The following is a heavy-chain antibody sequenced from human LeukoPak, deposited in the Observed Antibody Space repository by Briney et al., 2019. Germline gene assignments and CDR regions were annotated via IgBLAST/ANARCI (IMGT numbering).Heavy chain of an antibody. CDR1: ARSISSTSYY. V-gene: IGHV4-39*01. D-gene: IGHD4-17*01. J-gene: IGHJ6*02. CDR2: IYYSGST. CDR3: ARQGTVTTYYYYYYFTDV. Sequence: SETLSLTCTVSARSISSTSYYWCWIRQPPGKGLEWIGSIYYSGSTYYNPSLKSRVTISVDTSKNQFSLKLSSVTAADTAVYYCARQGTVTTYYYYYYFTDVWGQGTTVTVSS.